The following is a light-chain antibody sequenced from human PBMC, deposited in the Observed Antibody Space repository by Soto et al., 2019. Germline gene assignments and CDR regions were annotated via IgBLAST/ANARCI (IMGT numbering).Light chain of an antibody. Sequence: ETVLTQSPATLSLSPGERATLSCRASQSISSYLAWYQQKPGQAPRLLIYDASNRATVIPARFSGSGSGKDFTLTISSLDPEDFAVYYCQHRSNWWTFGQGTKVEIK. CDR1: QSISSY. CDR3: QHRSNWWT. J-gene: IGKJ1*01. V-gene: IGKV3-11*01. CDR2: DAS.